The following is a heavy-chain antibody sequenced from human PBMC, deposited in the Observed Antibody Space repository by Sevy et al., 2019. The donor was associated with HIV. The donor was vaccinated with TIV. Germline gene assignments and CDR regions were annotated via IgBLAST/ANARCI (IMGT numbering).Heavy chain of an antibody. CDR1: GFTFSNYW. Sequence: GGSLRLSCAASGFTFSNYWMSWVRQAPGKGLECVANINKDGSKKYYLDSVKGRVNVSRDNSKNTLYLQMNSLRAEDSAVYYCAREQITGANTDYFDSWGQGTLVTVSS. CDR2: INKDGSKK. D-gene: IGHD1-7*01. V-gene: IGHV3-7*01. J-gene: IGHJ4*02. CDR3: AREQITGANTDYFDS.